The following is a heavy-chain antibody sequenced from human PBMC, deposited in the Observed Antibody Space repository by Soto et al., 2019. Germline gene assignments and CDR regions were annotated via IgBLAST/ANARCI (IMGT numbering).Heavy chain of an antibody. J-gene: IGHJ4*02. CDR2: ISLTGDST. V-gene: IGHV3-23*01. CDR3: AKDRGAARLSDYFDY. CDR1: GFSFSDYA. Sequence: GGSLRLSCAASGFSFSDYAMSGVRQSPGKGLEWVSSISLTGDSTYYADSVKGRFDISRDNFESTLYLQMNGLRAEDTAVYYCAKDRGAARLSDYFDYWGQGALVTVSS. D-gene: IGHD6-6*01.